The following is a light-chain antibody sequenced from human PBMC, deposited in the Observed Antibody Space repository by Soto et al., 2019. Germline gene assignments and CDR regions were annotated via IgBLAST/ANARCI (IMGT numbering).Light chain of an antibody. Sequence: QSVLTQPPSVSAAPGQTVTISCSGSSSNIGNNYVSWYQQLPGTAPKLLIYENNKRPSGIPYRFSGSKTGTSATLGITGLQTGDEADYYCGTWDGSLSAGVFGGGTKLTVL. J-gene: IGLJ2*01. CDR3: GTWDGSLSAGV. V-gene: IGLV1-51*02. CDR2: ENN. CDR1: SSNIGNNY.